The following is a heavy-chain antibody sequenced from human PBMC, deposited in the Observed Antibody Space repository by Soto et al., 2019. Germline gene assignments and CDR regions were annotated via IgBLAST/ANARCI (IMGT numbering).Heavy chain of an antibody. CDR3: ARGGHRQWLVLDNWFDP. CDR2: ISAYNGNT. Sequence: ASVKVSCKASGYTFTSYGISWVRQAPGQGLEWMGWISAYNGNTNYAQKLQGRVTMTTDTSTSTAYMELRSLRSDDTAVYYCARGGHRQWLVLDNWFDPWGQGTLVTVSS. D-gene: IGHD6-19*01. CDR1: GYTFTSYG. J-gene: IGHJ5*02. V-gene: IGHV1-18*01.